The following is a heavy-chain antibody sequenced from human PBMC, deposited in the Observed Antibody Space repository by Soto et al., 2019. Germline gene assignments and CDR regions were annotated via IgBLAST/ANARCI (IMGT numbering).Heavy chain of an antibody. Sequence: TLSLTCTVSGGSISSGGYYWSWVLQHPGKGLEWIGYIYYSGSTYYNPSLKSRVTISVDTSKNQFSLKLSSVTAADTAVYYCARLERGSSSAADAFDIWGQGTMVT. D-gene: IGHD6-6*01. J-gene: IGHJ3*02. CDR2: IYYSGST. CDR1: GGSISSGGYY. V-gene: IGHV4-31*03. CDR3: ARLERGSSSAADAFDI.